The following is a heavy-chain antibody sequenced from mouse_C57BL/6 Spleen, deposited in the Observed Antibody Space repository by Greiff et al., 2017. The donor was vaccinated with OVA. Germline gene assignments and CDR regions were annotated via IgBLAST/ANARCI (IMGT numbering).Heavy chain of an antibody. D-gene: IGHD2-4*01. CDR2: ISSGSSTI. J-gene: IGHJ3*01. Sequence: EVQVVESGGGLVKPGGSLKLSCAASGFTFSDYGMHWVRQAPEKGLEWVAYISSGSSTIYYADTVKGRFTISRDNAKNTLFLQMTSLRSEDTAMYYCARRYDYDEFAYWGQGTLVTVSA. V-gene: IGHV5-17*01. CDR1: GFTFSDYG. CDR3: ARRYDYDEFAY.